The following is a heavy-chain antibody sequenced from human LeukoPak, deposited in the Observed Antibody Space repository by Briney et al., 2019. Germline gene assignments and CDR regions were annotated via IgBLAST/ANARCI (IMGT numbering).Heavy chain of an antibody. CDR2: IIPILGIA. D-gene: IGHD2-2*01. CDR3: ARDPHCSSTSCYNNWFDP. J-gene: IGHJ5*02. Sequence: GASVKVSCTASGGTFSSYTISWVRQAPGQGLEWMGRIIPILGIANYAQKFQGRVTITADKSTSTAYMELSSLRSEDTAVYYCARDPHCSSTSCYNNWFDPWGQGTLVTVSS. CDR1: GGTFSSYT. V-gene: IGHV1-69*04.